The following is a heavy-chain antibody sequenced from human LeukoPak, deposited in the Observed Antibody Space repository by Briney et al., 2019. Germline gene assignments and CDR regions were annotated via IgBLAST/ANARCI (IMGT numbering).Heavy chain of an antibody. Sequence: SETLSLTCTVSGGSISSYYWSWIRQSPVKGLEWIGYIFPSGSAFYNPSLESRVTISLDTSENQFSLTLSTVTAADTAVYYCARRNHYFYYMDVWGKGTTVTVSS. CDR2: IFPSGSA. V-gene: IGHV4-4*09. CDR1: GGSISSYY. CDR3: ARRNHYFYYMDV. J-gene: IGHJ6*03.